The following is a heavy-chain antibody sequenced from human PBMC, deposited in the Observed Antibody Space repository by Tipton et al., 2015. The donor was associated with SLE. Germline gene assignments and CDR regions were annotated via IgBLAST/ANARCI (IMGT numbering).Heavy chain of an antibody. CDR1: GDPISSYY. CDR3: ARGVRDGYNYYFDY. D-gene: IGHD5-24*01. J-gene: IGHJ4*02. Sequence: GSLRLSCTVSGDPISSYYWSWIRQSPGKGLEWIGYKYYTGSTNYNPSLKSRVTISVDTSKNQFSLKLSSVTAADTAVYYCARGVRDGYNYYFDYWGQGTLVTVSS. V-gene: IGHV4-59*01. CDR2: KYYTGST.